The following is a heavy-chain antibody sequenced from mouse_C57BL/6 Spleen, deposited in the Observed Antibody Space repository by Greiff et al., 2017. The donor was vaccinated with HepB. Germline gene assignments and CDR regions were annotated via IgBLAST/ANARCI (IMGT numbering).Heavy chain of an antibody. CDR3: ARGTAQATWFAY. CDR1: GYSITSGYD. Sequence: EVQLQESGPGLVKPSQSLSLTCTVPGYSITSGYDWHWIRHFPGNKLEWMGYISYSGSTNYNPSLKSRISITHDTSKNHFFLKLNSVTTEDTATYYCARGTAQATWFAYWGQGTLVTVSA. J-gene: IGHJ3*01. CDR2: ISYSGST. V-gene: IGHV3-1*01. D-gene: IGHD3-2*02.